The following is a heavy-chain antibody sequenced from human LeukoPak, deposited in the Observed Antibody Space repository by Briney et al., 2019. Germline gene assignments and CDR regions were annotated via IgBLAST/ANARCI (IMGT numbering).Heavy chain of an antibody. J-gene: IGHJ4*02. D-gene: IGHD1-26*01. CDR2: ISGSGGST. Sequence: PGGSLRLSCAASGFTFSSYAMSWVRQAPGKGLEWVSAISGSGGSTYYADSVKGRFTISRDNFKNTLHLQINSLRAEDTAVYYCAKANSGSYPRYFDYWGQGTLVTVSS. V-gene: IGHV3-23*01. CDR1: GFTFSSYA. CDR3: AKANSGSYPRYFDY.